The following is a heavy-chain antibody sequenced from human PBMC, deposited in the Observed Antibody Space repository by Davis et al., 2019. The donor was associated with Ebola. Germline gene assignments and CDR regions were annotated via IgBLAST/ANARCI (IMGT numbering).Heavy chain of an antibody. V-gene: IGHV3-74*01. D-gene: IGHD3-3*01. CDR2: IHSDGTST. CDR3: ARETYYDFWSGTAPDWYFDL. Sequence: GESLKIPCAASGFSLSTTRMHRVRQAPGKGLVWVSRIHSDGTSTIHTDSVKGRLTISRDNSKNTLYLQMNSLRAEDTAVYYCARETYYDFWSGTAPDWYFDLWGRGTLVTVSS. CDR1: GFSLSTTR. J-gene: IGHJ2*01.